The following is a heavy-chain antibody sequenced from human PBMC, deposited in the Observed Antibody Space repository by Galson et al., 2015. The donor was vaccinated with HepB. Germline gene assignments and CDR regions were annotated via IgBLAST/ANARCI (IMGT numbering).Heavy chain of an antibody. V-gene: IGHV3-23*01. D-gene: IGHD2-15*01. J-gene: IGHJ4*02. CDR2: ISGSGGST. CDR3: AKGLGYCSGGSCYGGY. Sequence: SLRLSCAASGFTFSSYAMSWVRQAPGKGLEWVSAISGSGGSTYYADSVKGRFTISRDNSKNTLYLQMNSLRAEDTAVYYCAKGLGYCSGGSCYGGYWGQGTLVTVSS. CDR1: GFTFSSYA.